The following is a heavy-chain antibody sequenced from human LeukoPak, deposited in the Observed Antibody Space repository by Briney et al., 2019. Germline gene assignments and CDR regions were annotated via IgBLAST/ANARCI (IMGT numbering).Heavy chain of an antibody. CDR2: ISSSSSYI. V-gene: IGHV3-21*01. J-gene: IGHJ4*02. Sequence: GGSLRLSCAASGFTFSSYGMNWVRQAPGKGLEWVSSISSSSSYIYYADSVKGRFTISRDNAKNSLYLQMNSLRAEDTAVYYCASRAYCTNGVCYRFFDYWGQGTLVTVSS. CDR3: ASRAYCTNGVCYRFFDY. CDR1: GFTFSSYG. D-gene: IGHD2-8*01.